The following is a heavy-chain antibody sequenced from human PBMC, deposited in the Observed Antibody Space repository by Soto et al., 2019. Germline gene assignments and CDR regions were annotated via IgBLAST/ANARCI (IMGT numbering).Heavy chain of an antibody. V-gene: IGHV3-21*06. CDR1: WFTFTRYS. CDR2: ISSTTNYI. Sequence: GSLRLSCAASWFTFTRYSMNWVRQAPGKGLEWVSSISSTTNYIYYGDSMKGRFTISRDNAKNSLYLEMNSLRAEDTAVYYCARESEDLTSNFDYWGQGTLVTVSS. J-gene: IGHJ4*02. CDR3: ARESEDLTSNFDY.